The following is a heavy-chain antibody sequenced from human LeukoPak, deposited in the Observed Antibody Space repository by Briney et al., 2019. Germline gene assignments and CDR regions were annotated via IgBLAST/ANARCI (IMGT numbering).Heavy chain of an antibody. J-gene: IGHJ4*02. CDR3: ARLDAAAGRYLQFFY. Sequence: SSETLSLTCTVSGGSISNYYWSWIRQSPEKGLEWIGYIHDSGSTNYNPSLKSRVTISVDMSKNQFSLKLSSVTAADTAVYYCARLDAAAGRYLQFFYWGQGTLVTVSS. CDR2: IHDSGST. D-gene: IGHD5-24*01. CDR1: GGSISNYY. V-gene: IGHV4-59*08.